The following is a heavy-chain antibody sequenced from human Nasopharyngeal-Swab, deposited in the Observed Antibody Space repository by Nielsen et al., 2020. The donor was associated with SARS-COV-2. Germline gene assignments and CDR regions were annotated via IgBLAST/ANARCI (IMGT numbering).Heavy chain of an antibody. CDR2: IYYSGST. Sequence: SETLSLTCTVSGGSIRSYYWSWIRQPPGKGLEWIGYIYYSGSTNYNPSLKSRVTISVDTSKNQFPLKLSSVTAADTAVYYCARVTYYDFWSGYEDYWGQGSLVIVSS. V-gene: IGHV4-59*01. D-gene: IGHD3-3*01. J-gene: IGHJ4*02. CDR3: ARVTYYDFWSGYEDY. CDR1: GGSIRSYY.